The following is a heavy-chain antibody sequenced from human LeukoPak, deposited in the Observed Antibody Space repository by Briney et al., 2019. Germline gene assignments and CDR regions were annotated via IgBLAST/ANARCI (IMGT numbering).Heavy chain of an antibody. D-gene: IGHD3-10*01. J-gene: IGHJ4*02. CDR1: GFTFSSYA. CDR2: ISGSGGST. V-gene: IGHV3-23*01. Sequence: GGSLRLSCAASGFTFSSYATSWVRQAPGKGLEWVSAISGSGGSTYYADSVKGRFTISRDNSKNTLYLQMNSLRAEDTAVYYCAEDSTYYYGSGSQDYWGQGTLVTVSS. CDR3: AEDSTYYYGSGSQDY.